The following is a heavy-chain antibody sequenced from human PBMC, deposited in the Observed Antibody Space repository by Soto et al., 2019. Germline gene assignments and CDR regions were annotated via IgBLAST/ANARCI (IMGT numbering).Heavy chain of an antibody. D-gene: IGHD6-13*01. J-gene: IGHJ6*02. V-gene: IGHV3-21*01. CDR3: AIPPRAGSSWPPYYYCCGMDV. Sequence: GGSLRLSCAASGFTFSGYSMSWVRQAPGKGLEWVSSISSSSSYIYYADSVKGRFTIARDNAKNSLYLQMNSLRAEDTAVYYCAIPPRAGSSWPPYYYCCGMDVWGQGTTVTVSS. CDR2: ISSSSSYI. CDR1: GFTFSGYS.